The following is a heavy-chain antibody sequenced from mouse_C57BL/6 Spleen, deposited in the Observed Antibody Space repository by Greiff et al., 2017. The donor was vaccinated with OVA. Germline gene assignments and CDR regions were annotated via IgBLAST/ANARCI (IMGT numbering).Heavy chain of an antibody. J-gene: IGHJ2*01. CDR1: GFSFNTYA. Sequence: VQLKESGGGLVQPKGSLKLSCAASGFSFNTYAMNWVRQAPGKGLEWVARIRSKSNNYATYYADSVKDRFTISRDDSESMLYLQMNNLKTEDTAMYYCVRGVGSSWGYFDYWGQGTTLTVSS. CDR2: IRSKSNNYAT. V-gene: IGHV10-1*01. D-gene: IGHD1-1*01. CDR3: VRGVGSSWGYFDY.